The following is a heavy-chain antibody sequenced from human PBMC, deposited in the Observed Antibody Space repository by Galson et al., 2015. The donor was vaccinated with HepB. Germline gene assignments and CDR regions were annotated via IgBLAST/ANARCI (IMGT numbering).Heavy chain of an antibody. CDR1: GFTFSTYS. Sequence: SLRLSCAASGFTFSTYSIIWVRQAPGKGLEWVSSISSSSNDIYQADSVKGRFTISRDNAKNLLYLQMNSLRAEDTALYYCARSPDEGEPYFDYWGQGTLVTVSS. J-gene: IGHJ4*02. CDR2: ISSSSNDI. V-gene: IGHV3-21*06. D-gene: IGHD5-24*01. CDR3: ARSPDEGEPYFDY.